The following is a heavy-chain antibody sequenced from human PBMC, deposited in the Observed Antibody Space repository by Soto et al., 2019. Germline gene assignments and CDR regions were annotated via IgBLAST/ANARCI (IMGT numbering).Heavy chain of an antibody. V-gene: IGHV4-30-4*01. CDR1: GGSISSGDYY. J-gene: IGHJ2*01. D-gene: IGHD1-26*01. CDR3: AAFLGAYWYFDL. CDR2: IYYSGST. Sequence: SETLSLTCTVSGGSISSGDYYWSWIRQPPGKSLEWIGYIYYSGSTYYNPSLKSRVTISVDTSKNQFSLKLSSVTAADTAVYYCAAFLGAYWYFDLWGRGXLVTVSS.